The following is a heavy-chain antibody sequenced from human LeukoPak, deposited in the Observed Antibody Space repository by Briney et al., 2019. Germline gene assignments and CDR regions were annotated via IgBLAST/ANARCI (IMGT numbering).Heavy chain of an antibody. Sequence: GRSLRLSCAASGFTFSSYGMHWVRQAPGKGLEWVAVISYDGSNKYYADSVKGRFTISRDNSKNTLYLQMNSLRAEDTAVYYCARLYYYDSSGYYNDYWGQGTLVTVSS. CDR3: ARLYYYDSSGYYNDY. D-gene: IGHD3-22*01. J-gene: IGHJ4*02. CDR2: ISYDGSNK. CDR1: GFTFSSYG. V-gene: IGHV3-30*03.